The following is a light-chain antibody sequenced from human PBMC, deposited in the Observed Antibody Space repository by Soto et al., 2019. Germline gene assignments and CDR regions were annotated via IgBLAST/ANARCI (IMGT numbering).Light chain of an antibody. J-gene: IGKJ1*01. CDR3: QKYDSAPWT. CDR1: QGISNY. CDR2: AAS. V-gene: IGKV1-27*01. Sequence: DIQMTQSPSSLSASVRDRVTITCRASQGISNYLAWYQQKPGKVPKLLIYAASTLQSGVPSRFSGSGSGTDFTLTISILQPEDVATYCCQKYDSAPWTFGQGTKVEIK.